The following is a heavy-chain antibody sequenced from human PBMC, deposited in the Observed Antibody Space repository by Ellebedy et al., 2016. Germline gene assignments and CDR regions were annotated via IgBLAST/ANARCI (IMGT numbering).Heavy chain of an antibody. CDR3: AKVLRGSGSYYNGHAFDI. CDR2: ISGSGGST. CDR1: GFTFSSYA. J-gene: IGHJ3*02. D-gene: IGHD3-10*01. V-gene: IGHV3-23*01. Sequence: GESLKISCAASGFTFSSYAMSWVRQAPGKGLEWVSAISGSGGSTYYADSVKGRFTISRDNSKNTLYLQMNSLRAEDTAVYYCAKVLRGSGSYYNGHAFDIWGQGTMVTVSS.